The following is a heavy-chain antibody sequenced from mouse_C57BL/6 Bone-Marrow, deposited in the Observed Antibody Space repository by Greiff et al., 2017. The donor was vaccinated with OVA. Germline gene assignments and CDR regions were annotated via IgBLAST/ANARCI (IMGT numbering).Heavy chain of an antibody. J-gene: IGHJ4*01. CDR3: ARNRDGYYLYAMDY. CDR2: IWTGGGT. CDR1: GFSLTSYA. Sequence: QVQLQQSGPGLVAPSQSLSITCTVSGFSLTSYAISWVRQPPGKGLEWLGVIWTGGGTNYNSALKSRLSISKDNSNSQVFLKMNSLQTDDTARYYCARNRDGYYLYAMDYWGQGTSVTVSS. V-gene: IGHV2-9-1*01. D-gene: IGHD2-3*01.